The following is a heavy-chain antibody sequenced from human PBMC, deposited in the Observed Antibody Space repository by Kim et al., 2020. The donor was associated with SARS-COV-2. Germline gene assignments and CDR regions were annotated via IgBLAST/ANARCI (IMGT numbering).Heavy chain of an antibody. V-gene: IGHV6-1*01. J-gene: IGHJ3*02. CDR3: ARKPGGAFDI. Sequence: YNEHAEPGTSRITINPDPSKNQFSLRLNSVTPEDTAVYYCARKPGGAFDIWGQGTMVTVSS. D-gene: IGHD3-16*01. CDR2: YN.